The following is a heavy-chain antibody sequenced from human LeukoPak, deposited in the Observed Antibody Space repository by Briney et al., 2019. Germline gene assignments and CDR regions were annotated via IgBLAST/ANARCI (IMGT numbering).Heavy chain of an antibody. J-gene: IGHJ5*01. Sequence: SQTLSLTCAISGDSVSINSAAWNWIRQSPSRGLEWRGRTYYRSKWYHDYAVSVRSRIAINPDTSKNQVSLQLNSVTPEDTAVYYCTRVEDTSGWFDYWGQGTLVTVSS. D-gene: IGHD6-19*01. CDR1: GDSVSINSAA. V-gene: IGHV6-1*01. CDR2: TYYRSKWYH. CDR3: TRVEDTSGWFDY.